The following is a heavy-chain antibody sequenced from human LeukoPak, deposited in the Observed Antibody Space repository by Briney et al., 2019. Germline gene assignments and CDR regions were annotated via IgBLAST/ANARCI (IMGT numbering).Heavy chain of an antibody. CDR1: GFTFSSYW. CDR3: ARGLPDY. V-gene: IGHV3-7*01. J-gene: IGHJ4*02. Sequence: PGGSLRLSCAGSGFTFSSYWMSWARQAPGKGLEWVANINQDGSEKYYVDSVKGRFTISRDNAKNSLYLQMNSLRAEDTAVYYRARGLPDYWGQGTLVTVSS. CDR2: INQDGSEK.